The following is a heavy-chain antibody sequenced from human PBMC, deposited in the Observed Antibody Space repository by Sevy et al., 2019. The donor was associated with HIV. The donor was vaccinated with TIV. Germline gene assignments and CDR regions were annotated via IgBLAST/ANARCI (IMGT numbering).Heavy chain of an antibody. V-gene: IGHV3-15*01. CDR2: IKSKTDGGTT. Sequence: GGSLRLSCAASGFTFSNAWMSWVRQAPGKGLEWVGRIKSKTDGGTTDYAAPVEGRVTISRDDSKHTLYLHMNSLKNEDTDIYYCTTDSKKRGFSALFDYWGQGTLVTVSS. D-gene: IGHD3-10*01. J-gene: IGHJ4*02. CDR1: GFTFSNAW. CDR3: TTDSKKRGFSALFDY.